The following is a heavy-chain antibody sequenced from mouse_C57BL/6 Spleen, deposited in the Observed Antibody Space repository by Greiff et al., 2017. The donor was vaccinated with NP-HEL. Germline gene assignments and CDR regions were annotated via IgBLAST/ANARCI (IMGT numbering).Heavy chain of an antibody. D-gene: IGHD2-5*01. CDR2: ISDGGSYT. J-gene: IGHJ3*01. CDR3: ARDRDYSNYRFAY. V-gene: IGHV5-4*01. CDR1: GFTFSSYA. Sequence: EVQVVESGGGLVKPGGSLKLSCAASGFTFSSYAMSWVRQTPEKRLEWVATISDGGSYTYYPDNVKGRFTISRDNAKNNLYLQMSHLKSEDTAMYYCARDRDYSNYRFAYWGQGTLVTVSA.